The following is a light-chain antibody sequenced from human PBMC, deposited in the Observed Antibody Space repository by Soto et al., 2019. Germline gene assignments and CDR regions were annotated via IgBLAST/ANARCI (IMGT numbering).Light chain of an antibody. CDR3: AVWDNSLNGVA. CDR2: EVS. Sequence: QSALTQPASVSGSPGQSITISCTGTSSDVGGYNYVSWYQQHPGKAPKLMIYEVSNRPSGVSNRFSGSKSGNTASLTISGLRSEDEADYYCAVWDNSLNGVAFGGGTKLTVL. V-gene: IGLV2-14*01. CDR1: SSDVGGYNY. J-gene: IGLJ2*01.